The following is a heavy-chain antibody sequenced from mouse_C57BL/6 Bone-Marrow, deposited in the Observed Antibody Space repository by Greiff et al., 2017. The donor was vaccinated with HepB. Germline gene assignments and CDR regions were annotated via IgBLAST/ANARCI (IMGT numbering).Heavy chain of an antibody. D-gene: IGHD2-3*01. CDR1: GFTFSDHG. V-gene: IGHV5-17*01. Sequence: EVMLVESGGGLVKPGGSLKLSCAASGFTFSDHGMHWVRQAPEKGLEWVAYISSGSSTIYYADTVKGRFTISRDNAKNTLFLQMTSLRSEDTAMYYCARRWLLPYAMDYWGQGTSVTVSS. CDR3: ARRWLLPYAMDY. J-gene: IGHJ4*01. CDR2: ISSGSSTI.